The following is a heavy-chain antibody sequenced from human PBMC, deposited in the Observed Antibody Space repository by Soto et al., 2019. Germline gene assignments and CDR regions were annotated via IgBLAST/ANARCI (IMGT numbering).Heavy chain of an antibody. J-gene: IGHJ4*02. Sequence: GGSLRLSCAASGFTFSNNAMSWVRQAPGKGLELVSIVTNTGGDKLYADSVKGRFIISRDNSKNTLYLQMDSLRAEDTAIYYCARASGESYPGSRVFVSWGQGTRVTVSS. CDR3: ARASGESYPGSRVFVS. CDR2: VTNTGGDK. CDR1: GFTFSNNA. V-gene: IGHV3-23*01. D-gene: IGHD3-10*01.